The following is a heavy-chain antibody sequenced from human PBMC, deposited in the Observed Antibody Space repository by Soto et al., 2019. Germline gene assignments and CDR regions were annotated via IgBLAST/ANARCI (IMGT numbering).Heavy chain of an antibody. CDR2: ISGSGGST. CDR3: AKDARVVVAAIPPPDGMDV. D-gene: IGHD2-15*01. Sequence: PGGSLRLSCAASGFTFSSYAMSWVRQAPGKGLEWVSAISGSGGSTYYADSVKGRFTISRDNSKNTLYLQMNSLRAEDTAVYYCAKDARVVVAAIPPPDGMDVWGQGTTVTRLL. J-gene: IGHJ6*02. CDR1: GFTFSSYA. V-gene: IGHV3-23*01.